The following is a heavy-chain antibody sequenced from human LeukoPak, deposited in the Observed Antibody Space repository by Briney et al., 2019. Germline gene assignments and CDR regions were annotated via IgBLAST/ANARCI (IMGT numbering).Heavy chain of an antibody. V-gene: IGHV4-59*08. CDR3: ALLNPSVAH. D-gene: IGHD2-21*02. Sequence: SETLSLTCTVSGGSISSYYWSWIRQPPGKGLEWIGYIYYSGSTNYNPSLKSRATISVDTSKNQFSLKLSSVTAADTAVYYCALLNPSVAHWGQGTLVTVSS. J-gene: IGHJ4*02. CDR1: GGSISSYY. CDR2: IYYSGST.